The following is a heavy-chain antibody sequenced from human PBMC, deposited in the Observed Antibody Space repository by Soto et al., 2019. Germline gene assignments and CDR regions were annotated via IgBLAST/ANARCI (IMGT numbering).Heavy chain of an antibody. CDR2: IIPIFGTA. CDR3: AGDGYCSSTSCYTDWYFDL. CDR1: GGTFSSYA. V-gene: IGHV1-69*01. D-gene: IGHD2-2*02. Sequence: QVQLVQSGAEVKKPGSSVKVSCKASGGTFSSYAISWMRQAPGQGLEWMGGIIPIFGTANYAQKFQGRVTITADEATSTAYMELSSLRSEDTAVYYCAGDGYCSSTSCYTDWYFDLWGRGTLVTVSS. J-gene: IGHJ2*01.